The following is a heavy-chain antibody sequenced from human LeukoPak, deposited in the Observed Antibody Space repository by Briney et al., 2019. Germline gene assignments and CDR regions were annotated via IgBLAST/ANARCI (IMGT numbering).Heavy chain of an antibody. D-gene: IGHD2-2*02. CDR3: ARDGGYCSSTSCYTNPFDY. J-gene: IGHJ4*02. Sequence: ASVKVSCKASGYTFTSYGISWVRQAPEQGLEWMGWISAYNGNTNYAQKLQGRVTMTTDTSTSTAYMELRSLRSDDTAVYYCARDGGYCSSTSCYTNPFDYWGQGTLVTVSS. V-gene: IGHV1-18*01. CDR2: ISAYNGNT. CDR1: GYTFTSYG.